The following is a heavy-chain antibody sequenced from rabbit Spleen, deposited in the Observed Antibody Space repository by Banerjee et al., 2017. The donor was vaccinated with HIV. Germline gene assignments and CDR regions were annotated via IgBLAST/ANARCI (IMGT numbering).Heavy chain of an antibody. Sequence: QEQLVESGGGLVQPEGSLTLTCTASGFSFSSSYYMCWVRQAPGKGLEWIGCIYGSTGSTNYASWARGRFTISKASSTTVTLKMTSLTAADTATYFCARGDNKVYRGSNLWGQGTLVTVS. J-gene: IGHJ4*01. V-gene: IGHV1S45*01. CDR2: IYGSTGST. CDR1: GFSFSSSYY. CDR3: ARGDNKVYRGSNL. D-gene: IGHD7-1*01.